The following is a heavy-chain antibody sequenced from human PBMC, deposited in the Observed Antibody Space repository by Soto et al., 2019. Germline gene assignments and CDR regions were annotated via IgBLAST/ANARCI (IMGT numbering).Heavy chain of an antibody. V-gene: IGHV2-5*02. CDR1: GFSLNTDGEG. Sequence: QITLKESGPTQVKPTQTLTLTCSFSGFSLNTDGEGVGWVRQPPGEALEWLALIYWDDDERYSPSLKTRLTITKDPSKNQVVLTMTNMDPVDTATYYCAHSRNLITEDAQVGDFDSWGQGTLVTVSS. J-gene: IGHJ4*02. CDR2: IYWDDDE. D-gene: IGHD3-10*01. CDR3: AHSRNLITEDAQVGDFDS.